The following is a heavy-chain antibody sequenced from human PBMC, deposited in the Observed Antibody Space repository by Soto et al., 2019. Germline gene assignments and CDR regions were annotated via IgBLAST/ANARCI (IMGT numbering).Heavy chain of an antibody. CDR1: GPSPSTRNL. V-gene: IGHV4-4*02. CDR2: VYHSGST. CDR3: DRGPPVFIYH. Sequence: PAGTLCLTGAVSGPSPSTRNLCGWVRQPPRKGLEWIGEVYHSGSTNYNPSFKSRVAISVDKSKNQFSLKLSSVTAADTAVYYCDRGPPVFIYHCGQGTLVTVSS. J-gene: IGHJ1*01. D-gene: IGHD3-10*01.